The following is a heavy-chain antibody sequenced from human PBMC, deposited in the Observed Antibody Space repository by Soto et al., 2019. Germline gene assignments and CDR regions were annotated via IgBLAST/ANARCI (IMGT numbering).Heavy chain of an antibody. V-gene: IGHV4-30-4*01. D-gene: IGHD6-25*01. CDR3: ATLRTSATALYYFDY. CDR2: ISYSGST. J-gene: IGHJ4*02. Sequence: QVQLQESGPGLVKPSQTLSLTCTVSGGSISSGNYYWSWIRQPPGKGLEWIGFISYSGSTYYNASLQSPVTISVATSKHQFSLNLNSVTAADTAVYYCATLRTSATALYYFDYCGQGTLVTVSS. CDR1: GGSISSGNYY.